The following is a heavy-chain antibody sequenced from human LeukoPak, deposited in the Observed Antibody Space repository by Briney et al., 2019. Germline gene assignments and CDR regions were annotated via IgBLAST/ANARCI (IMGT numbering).Heavy chain of an antibody. CDR3: AKKAFDSGSYHWFDP. CDR1: GFTFSNYG. V-gene: IGHV3-30*18. Sequence: PGRSLRPSCAASGFTFSNYGMHWVRQAPGKGLEWVAFISYGGSNKYYADSVKGRFTISRDNSKNTVSLQMNSLRAEDTAVYYCAKKAFDSGSYHWFDPWGQGTLVTVSS. J-gene: IGHJ5*02. CDR2: ISYGGSNK. D-gene: IGHD3-10*01.